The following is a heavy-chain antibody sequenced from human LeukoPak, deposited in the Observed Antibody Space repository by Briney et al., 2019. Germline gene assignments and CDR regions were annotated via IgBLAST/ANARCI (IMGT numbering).Heavy chain of an antibody. Sequence: GGSLRLSCAASGFTFSSYSMNWVRQAPGKGLEWVSSISSSSSYIYYADSVKGRFTISRDNSKNTLYLQMNSLRAEDTAVYYCASGYCSGGSCYSRALVYWGQGTLVTVSS. D-gene: IGHD2-15*01. J-gene: IGHJ4*02. CDR2: ISSSSSYI. V-gene: IGHV3-21*04. CDR3: ASGYCSGGSCYSRALVY. CDR1: GFTFSSYS.